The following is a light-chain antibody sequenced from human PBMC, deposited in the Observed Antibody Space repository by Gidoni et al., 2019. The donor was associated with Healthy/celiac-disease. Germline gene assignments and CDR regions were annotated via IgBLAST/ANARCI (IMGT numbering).Light chain of an antibody. CDR3: SSYTSSSTLVV. CDR1: SSDVGGYNY. V-gene: IGLV2-14*01. Sequence: QSALTQPASVSGSPGQSITISCTGTSSDVGGYNYVSWYPPHPGKAPKLMIYEVSNRPSGVSNRFSGSKSGNTASLTISGLQAEDEADYYCSSYTSSSTLVVFGGGTKLTVL. J-gene: IGLJ2*01. CDR2: EVS.